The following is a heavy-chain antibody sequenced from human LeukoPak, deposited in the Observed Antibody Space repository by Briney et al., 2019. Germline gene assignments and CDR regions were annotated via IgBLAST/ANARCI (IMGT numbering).Heavy chain of an antibody. V-gene: IGHV5-51*01. J-gene: IGHJ4*02. CDR1: GYSFTSYW. CDR2: IYPGDSDT. D-gene: IGHD3-22*01. Sequence: GESLKISCKGSGYSFTSYWIGWVRQMPRKGLEWMGIIYPGDSDTRYSPSFQGQVTISADKSISTAYLQWSSLKASDTAMYYCARSYYYDSSGYYFPFDYWGQGTLVTVSS. CDR3: ARSYYYDSSGYYFPFDY.